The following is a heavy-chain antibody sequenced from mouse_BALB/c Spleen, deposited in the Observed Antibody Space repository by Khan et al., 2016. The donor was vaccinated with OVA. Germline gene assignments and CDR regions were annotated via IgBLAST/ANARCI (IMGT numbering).Heavy chain of an antibody. CDR1: GFSLTNYS. J-gene: IGHJ3*01. D-gene: IGHD2-4*01. V-gene: IGHV2-2*02. CDR2: IWSAGST. Sequence: QVQLKQSGPGLVQPSQSLSITCTVSGFSLTNYSLHWVRQSPGKGLEWLGVIWSAGSTDYNAAFISRLTIRKDNSRSQVFFKMNSLQPNDTALSYCARRGYDYGRGALFAYWGQGTLVTVSA. CDR3: ARRGYDYGRGALFAY.